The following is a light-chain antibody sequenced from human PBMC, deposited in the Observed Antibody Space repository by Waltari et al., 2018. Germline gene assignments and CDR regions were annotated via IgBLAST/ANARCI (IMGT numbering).Light chain of an antibody. CDR1: SPNIGQNP. CDR3: GTWDVSLTAAV. J-gene: IGLJ2*01. CDR2: DNN. V-gene: IGLV1-51*01. Sequence: QSVSTQPPSVSAAPGQKVTISCSGDSPNIGQNPVAWYQHLPGTAPKLLIYDNNKRPSGIPDRFSGSKSGTPATLGITGLQTGDEADYYCGTWDVSLTAAVFGGGTTVSVL.